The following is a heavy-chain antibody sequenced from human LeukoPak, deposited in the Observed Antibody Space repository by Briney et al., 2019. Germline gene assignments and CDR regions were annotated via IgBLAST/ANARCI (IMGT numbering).Heavy chain of an antibody. D-gene: IGHD6-19*01. Sequence: GGSLTLSCAASGFTFDDYAMHWVRPAPGKGLEWVALISWDGGSTYYADSVKGRFTISRDNSKNSLYLQMNSLRAEDTALYYCAKAKGIAEALTDWGQGTLVTVSS. CDR1: GFTFDDYA. CDR2: ISWDGGST. V-gene: IGHV3-43D*03. CDR3: AKAKGIAEALTD. J-gene: IGHJ4*02.